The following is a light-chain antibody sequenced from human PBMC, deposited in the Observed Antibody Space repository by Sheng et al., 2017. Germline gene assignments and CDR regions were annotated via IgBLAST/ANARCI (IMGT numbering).Light chain of an antibody. CDR2: DVS. J-gene: IGLJ3*02. CDR1: SSDVGGYNY. Sequence: QSALTQPASVSGSPGQSITISCTGTSSDVGGYNYVSWYQQHPGKAPKLMIYDVSRRPSGVPNRFSGSKSGNTASLTISGLQVEDEDYYYCSSYTSSSTLLFGGGTEVTVL. CDR3: SSYTSSSTLL. V-gene: IGLV2-14*01.